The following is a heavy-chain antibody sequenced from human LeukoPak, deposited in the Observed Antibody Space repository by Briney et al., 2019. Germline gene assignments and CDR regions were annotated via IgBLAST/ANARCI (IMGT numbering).Heavy chain of an antibody. CDR2: IKPDGSEK. CDR1: GFTFSGRW. CDR3: ARGLYGDYVSDY. J-gene: IGHJ4*02. D-gene: IGHD4-17*01. V-gene: IGHV3-7*01. Sequence: GGSLRLSCAASGFTFSGRWMSWVRQAPGKGLEWVANIKPDGSEKNYVDSVKGRFTISRDNAKNSLYLQMNSLRAEDTAVYYCARGLYGDYVSDYWGQGTLVTVSS.